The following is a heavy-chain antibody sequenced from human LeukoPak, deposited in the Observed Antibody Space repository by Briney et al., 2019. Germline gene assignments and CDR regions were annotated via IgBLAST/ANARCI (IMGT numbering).Heavy chain of an antibody. Sequence: PSETLSLTCTVSGGSISSSSYYWSWIRQPPGKGLEWIGYIYYSGSTNYNPSLKSRVTISVDTSKNQFSLKLSSVTAADTAVYYCARVVSYGQRRYFDYWGQGTLVTVSS. V-gene: IGHV4-61*05. CDR2: IYYSGST. CDR3: ARVVSYGQRRYFDY. CDR1: GGSISSSSYY. J-gene: IGHJ4*02. D-gene: IGHD5-18*01.